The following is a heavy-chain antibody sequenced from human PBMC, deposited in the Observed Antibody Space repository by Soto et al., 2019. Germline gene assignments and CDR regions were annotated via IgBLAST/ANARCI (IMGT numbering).Heavy chain of an antibody. V-gene: IGHV1-18*04. CDR3: ARDLEMATITDAFDI. Sequence: ASVKVSCKASGYTFTSYGISWVRQAPGQGLEWMGWISAYNGNTNYAQKLQGRVTMTTDTSTSTAYMELRSLRSEDTAVYYCARDLEMATITDAFDIWGQGTMVTVSS. D-gene: IGHD5-12*01. J-gene: IGHJ3*02. CDR2: ISAYNGNT. CDR1: GYTFTSYG.